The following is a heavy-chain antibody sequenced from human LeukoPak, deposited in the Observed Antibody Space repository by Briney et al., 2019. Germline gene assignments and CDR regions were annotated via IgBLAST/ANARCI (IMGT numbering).Heavy chain of an antibody. J-gene: IGHJ4*02. CDR2: IWYDGSNK. CDR1: GFTFSSYG. V-gene: IGHV3-33*01. D-gene: IGHD3-22*01. CDR3: AVYDSSGYYHGY. Sequence: GGSLRLSCAASGFTFSSYGMHWVRQAPGKGLEWVAVIWYDGSNKYYADSVKGRFTISRDSSKNTLYLQMNSLRAEDTAVYYCAVYDSSGYYHGYWGQGTLVTVSS.